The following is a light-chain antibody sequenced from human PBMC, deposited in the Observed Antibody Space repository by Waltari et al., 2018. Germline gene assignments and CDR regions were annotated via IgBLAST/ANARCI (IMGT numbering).Light chain of an antibody. CDR2: DVS. CDR3: NSYTGSSSWV. V-gene: IGLV2-14*03. J-gene: IGLJ3*02. Sequence: QSAMPQPASVSGSPGQSLTITCTASNTGAWCFTHVSWYQQPPGKAPNLLIYDVSVRPSGVSNRFSGSKSGNTASLTISGLQAEDEADYYCNSYTGSSSWVFGGGTRLTVL. CDR1: NTGAWCFTH.